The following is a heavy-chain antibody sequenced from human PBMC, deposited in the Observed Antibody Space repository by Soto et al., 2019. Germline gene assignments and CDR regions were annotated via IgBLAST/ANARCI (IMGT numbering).Heavy chain of an antibody. CDR1: SGSISNSNW. V-gene: IGHV4-4*02. J-gene: IGHJ4*02. D-gene: IGHD3-10*02. Sequence: QVQVQESAPGLVKPSGTLSLTCAVSSGSISNSNWWSWVRQSPGKGLEWIGEIYQSGSAKYNPSLKSRVAISVDKSNNQFFLQLSSVTAADTAVYYCARGHCPGSSCQEYWGQGSLVTVAS. CDR2: IYQSGSA. CDR3: ARGHCPGSSCQEY.